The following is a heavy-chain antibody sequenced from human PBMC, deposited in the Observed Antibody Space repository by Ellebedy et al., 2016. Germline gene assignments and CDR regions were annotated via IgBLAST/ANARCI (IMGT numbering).Heavy chain of an antibody. D-gene: IGHD2-15*01. CDR3: ATVGAQCSGSNCYSGAVDF. CDR1: GGSITSGDYY. CDR2: IYYTGST. V-gene: IGHV4-30-4*01. Sequence: SETLSLXXTVSGGSITSGDYYWSSIRQPPGKGLEWIGYIYYTGSTYYNPSLKSRVTISVDTSKNHFSLKLTSVTAADTAVYYCATVGAQCSGSNCYSGAVDFWGQGTLVTVSS. J-gene: IGHJ4*02.